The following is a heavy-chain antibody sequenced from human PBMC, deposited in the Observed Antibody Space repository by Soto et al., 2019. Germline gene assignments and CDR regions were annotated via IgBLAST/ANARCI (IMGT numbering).Heavy chain of an antibody. CDR3: ARDPRKTSVTTSLDY. J-gene: IGHJ4*02. CDR1: GFTFSSYG. V-gene: IGHV3-33*01. D-gene: IGHD4-17*01. CDR2: IWYDGSNK. Sequence: QVQLVESGGGVGQPGRSLRLSCAASGFTFSSYGMHWVRQAPGKGLEWVAVIWYDGSNKYYADSVKGRFTISRDNSKSTLYLQMNSLRAEDTAVYFCARDPRKTSVTTSLDYWGQGTLVTVSS.